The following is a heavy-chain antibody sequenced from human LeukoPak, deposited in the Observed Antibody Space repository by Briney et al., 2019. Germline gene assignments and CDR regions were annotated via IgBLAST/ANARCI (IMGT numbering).Heavy chain of an antibody. CDR3: ARHPKSGYIGYESDY. J-gene: IGHJ4*02. D-gene: IGHD5-12*01. CDR2: IYPADSTA. V-gene: IGHV5-51*01. CDR1: GYSFTTYW. Sequence: GESLKISCKASGYSFTTYWNGWVRQMPGKGLEWMGIIYPADSTAHYSPSFQGQVTISVDKSINTAYLQWSRLKASDTAMYYCARHPKSGYIGYESDYWGQGTLVTVSS.